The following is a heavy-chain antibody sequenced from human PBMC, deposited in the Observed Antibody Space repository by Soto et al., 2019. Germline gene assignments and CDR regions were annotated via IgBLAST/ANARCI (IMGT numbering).Heavy chain of an antibody. J-gene: IGHJ5*02. D-gene: IGHD2-21*01. CDR1: GGSLKTYN. V-gene: IGHV4-59*01. Sequence: SETLSLTCNVSGGSLKTYNWSWIRKLPGKGLERIGYIYHSGSTNYNPSLHSRATISVDTSKNQFSLRLSSVKPPDTAVYSWARGIRACGVPFDPWGQGTLVTVSS. CDR2: IYHSGST. CDR3: ARGIRACGVPFDP.